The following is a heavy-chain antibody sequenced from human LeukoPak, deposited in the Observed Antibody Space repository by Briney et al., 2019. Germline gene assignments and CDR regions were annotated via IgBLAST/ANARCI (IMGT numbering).Heavy chain of an antibody. CDR3: ASGGCSSTSCYWKRGWFDP. D-gene: IGHD2-2*01. V-gene: IGHV4-39*07. CDR1: GGSISSSSYY. J-gene: IGHJ5*02. CDR2: IYHSGST. Sequence: SETLSLTCTVSGGSISSSSYYWGWIRQPPGKGLEWIGSIYHSGSTYYNPSLKSRVTISVDTSKNQFSLKLSSVTAADTAVYYCASGGCSSTSCYWKRGWFDPWGQGTLVTVSS.